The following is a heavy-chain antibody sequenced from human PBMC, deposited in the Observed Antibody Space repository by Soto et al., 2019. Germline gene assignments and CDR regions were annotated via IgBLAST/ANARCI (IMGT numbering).Heavy chain of an antibody. V-gene: IGHV1-18*01. Sequence: QVQLVQSGAEVKKPGASVKVSCKASGYTFTSYGISWVRQAPGQGLEWMGWISAYNGNTNYAQKLQGRVTMTTDTYTTTGYMELRRRRSEDTAVYYCAREYSCGRYKGPNWLDPWGQGTLVTVSS. J-gene: IGHJ5*02. D-gene: IGHD6-19*01. CDR3: AREYSCGRYKGPNWLDP. CDR1: GYTFTSYG. CDR2: ISAYNGNT.